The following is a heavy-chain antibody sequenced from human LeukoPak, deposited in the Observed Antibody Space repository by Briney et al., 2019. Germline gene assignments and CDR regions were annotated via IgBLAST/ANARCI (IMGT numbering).Heavy chain of an antibody. J-gene: IGHJ4*02. Sequence: PSETLSLTCTVSGGSISSYYWSWIRQPPGKGPEWIGYIYYSGSTNYNPSLKSRVTISVDTSKNQFSLKLSSVTAADTAVYYCAREYSYGFLFDYWGQGTLVTVSS. CDR2: IYYSGST. D-gene: IGHD5-18*01. CDR3: AREYSYGFLFDY. V-gene: IGHV4-59*01. CDR1: GGSISSYY.